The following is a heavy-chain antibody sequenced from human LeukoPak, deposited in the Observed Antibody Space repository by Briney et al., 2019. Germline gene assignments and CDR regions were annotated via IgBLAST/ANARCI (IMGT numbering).Heavy chain of an antibody. Sequence: ASVTVSCKASGYTFTSYYMHWVRQAPGQGLEWMGIINPSGGSTSYAQKFQGRVTMTRDTSTSTVYMELSSLRSEDTAVYYCARGGLGIVVVPAAIGGVDYWGQGTLVTVSS. CDR3: ARGGLGIVVVPAAIGGVDY. J-gene: IGHJ4*02. CDR1: GYTFTSYY. V-gene: IGHV1-46*01. D-gene: IGHD2-2*01. CDR2: INPSGGST.